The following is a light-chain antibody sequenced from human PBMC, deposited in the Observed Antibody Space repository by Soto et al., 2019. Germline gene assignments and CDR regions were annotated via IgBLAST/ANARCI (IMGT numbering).Light chain of an antibody. J-gene: IGLJ3*02. CDR2: EVS. V-gene: IGLV2-14*01. Sequence: QSALTQPASVSGSPGQSITISCTGTSSDVGAYDYVSWYQLHPGKAPKLMIYEVSNRPSGVSNRFSGSKSGNTASLTISGLQAEDEADYYCSSYTTSSTLVFGGGTKVTVL. CDR3: SSYTTSSTLV. CDR1: SSDVGAYDY.